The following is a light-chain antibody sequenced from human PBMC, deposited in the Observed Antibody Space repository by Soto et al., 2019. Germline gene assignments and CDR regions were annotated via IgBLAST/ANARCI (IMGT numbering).Light chain of an antibody. Sequence: EIVLTQSPGTPSLSPGERATLSCRASQSVSSSYLAWYQQKPGQAPRLLIYAASSRATGIPDRFSGSGSGTDFTLTISRLEPEDFAVYYCQQYGTSRTFGQGTRLEIK. V-gene: IGKV3-20*01. CDR3: QQYGTSRT. J-gene: IGKJ5*01. CDR2: AAS. CDR1: QSVSSSY.